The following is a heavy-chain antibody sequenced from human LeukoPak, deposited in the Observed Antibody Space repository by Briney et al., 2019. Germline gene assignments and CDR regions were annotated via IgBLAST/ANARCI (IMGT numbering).Heavy chain of an antibody. CDR1: GFTVSSNY. CDR3: AREEVELCFDY. J-gene: IGHJ4*02. D-gene: IGHD1-7*01. V-gene: IGHV3-53*01. Sequence: PGGSLRLSCAASGFTVSSNYMSWVRQGPGKGLEWVSTIYSGGSTYYADSVKGRFTISRDNAKNSLYLQMNSLRAEDTAVYFCAREEVELCFDYWGPGTLVTVSS. CDR2: IYSGGST.